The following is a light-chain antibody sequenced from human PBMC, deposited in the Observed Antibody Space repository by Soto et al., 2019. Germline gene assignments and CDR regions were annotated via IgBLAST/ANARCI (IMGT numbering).Light chain of an antibody. Sequence: QTVVTQEPSFSVSPGGTVTLTCGLSSGSVSTSYYPSWYQQTPGQAPRTLIYSTHTRSSGVPDRFSGSILGNKAALTITGAQADDESDYYCVLYKGSGILVFGGGTQLTVL. J-gene: IGLJ3*02. V-gene: IGLV8-61*01. CDR1: SGSVSTSYY. CDR3: VLYKGSGILV. CDR2: STH.